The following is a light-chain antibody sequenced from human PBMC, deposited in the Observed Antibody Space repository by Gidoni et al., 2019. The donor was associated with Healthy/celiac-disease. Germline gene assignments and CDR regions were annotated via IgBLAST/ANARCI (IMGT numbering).Light chain of an antibody. CDR2: ASS. Sequence: DIQMTQSPSSLSASVGDRVTITCRASQSISSYLNWYQQKPGKAPKLLIYASSSLQSGVPSRFSGSGSGTDFTLTISSLQPEDFATCYCQQSYSTPRTFGQETKVGIK. CDR1: QSISSY. V-gene: IGKV1-39*01. J-gene: IGKJ1*01. CDR3: QQSYSTPRT.